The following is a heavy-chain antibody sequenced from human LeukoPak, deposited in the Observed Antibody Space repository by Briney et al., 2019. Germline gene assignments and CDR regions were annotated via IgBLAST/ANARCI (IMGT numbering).Heavy chain of an antibody. CDR3: ARELGGYYDSSGYYYNWFDP. V-gene: IGHV1-69*04. CDR1: GGTFSSYA. J-gene: IGHJ5*02. CDR2: IIPILGIA. D-gene: IGHD3-22*01. Sequence: SVKVSCKASGGTFSSYAISWVRQAPGQGLEWMGRIIPILGIANYAQKFQGRVTITADKSTSTAYMELSSLRSEDTAVYYCARELGGYYDSSGYYYNWFDPWGQGTLVTVSS.